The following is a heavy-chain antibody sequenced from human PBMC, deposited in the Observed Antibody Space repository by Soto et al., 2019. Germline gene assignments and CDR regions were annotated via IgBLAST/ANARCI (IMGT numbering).Heavy chain of an antibody. CDR1: GGSISSGGYY. CDR2: IYYSGST. V-gene: IGHV4-31*03. D-gene: IGHD3-9*01. CDR3: ARGGYDILTGYRYYYYYGMDV. Sequence: PSVILSLTCTVSGGSISSGGYYWSWIRQHPGKGLEWIGYIYYSGSTYYNPSLKSRVTISVDTSKNQFSLKLSSVTAADTAVYYCARGGYDILTGYRYYYYYGMDVWGQGTTVTVSS. J-gene: IGHJ6*02.